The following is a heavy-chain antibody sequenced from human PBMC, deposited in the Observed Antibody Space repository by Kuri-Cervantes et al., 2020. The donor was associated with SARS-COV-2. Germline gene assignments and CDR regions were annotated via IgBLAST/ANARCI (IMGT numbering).Heavy chain of an antibody. CDR1: GGSFSGFY. CDR3: ARAGEGLFGDAFDI. V-gene: IGHV4-34*01. J-gene: IGHJ3*02. Sequence: GSLRLSCALYGGSFSGFYWSWIRQNPGKGLEWIGEINHSGSANYNPSLKSRVTITVDTSTNQFSLKLSSVTAADTAVYYCARAGEGLFGDAFDIWGQGTMVTVSS. D-gene: IGHD3-3*01. CDR2: INHSGSA.